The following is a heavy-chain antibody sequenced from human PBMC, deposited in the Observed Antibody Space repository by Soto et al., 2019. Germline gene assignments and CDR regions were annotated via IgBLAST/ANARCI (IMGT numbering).Heavy chain of an antibody. J-gene: IGHJ6*02. CDR1: GFTFSDYV. CDR2: ISDGGERT. V-gene: IGHV3-23*01. CDR3: ARDRSTYFGLDV. D-gene: IGHD3-9*01. Sequence: EVFLLESGGDSVQPGGSLRLSCVGSGFTFSDYVMRWVRQVPEKGLEWVSSISDGGERTDYRDSVRGRFTISRDNARFTLHLQMNSLRVDGTAKYFCARDRSTYFGLDVWGQWTTVTVSS.